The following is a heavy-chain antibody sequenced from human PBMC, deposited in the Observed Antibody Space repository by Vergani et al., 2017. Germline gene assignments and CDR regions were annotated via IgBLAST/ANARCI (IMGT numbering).Heavy chain of an antibody. J-gene: IGHJ6*02. CDR2: ISAYNGTT. Sequence: QVQLVQSGAEVKKPGASVKVSCKASGYTFTSYGISWVRQAPGQGLEWMGWISAYNGTTNYAQKLQGRVTMTTDTSTSTAYMELRSLRSDDTAVYYCARDRVKGSGYDRGVEYYYYGMDVWGQGTTVTVSS. V-gene: IGHV1-18*01. CDR3: ARDRVKGSGYDRGVEYYYYGMDV. CDR1: GYTFTSYG. D-gene: IGHD5-12*01.